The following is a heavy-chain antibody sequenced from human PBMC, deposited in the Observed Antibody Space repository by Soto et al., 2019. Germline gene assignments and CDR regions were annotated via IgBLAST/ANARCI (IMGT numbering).Heavy chain of an antibody. CDR2: IYYSGIT. J-gene: IGHJ4*02. Sequence: SETLSLTCTVSGGSISSYYWSWIREPPGKGLEWIGYIYYSGITKYSPSLKSRVTISVDTSKNQFSLELTSVTAADSAVYYCARDERRSSGRNFEYWGQGVRSPSPQ. CDR1: GGSISSYY. CDR3: ARDERRSSGRNFEY. V-gene: IGHV4-59*12. D-gene: IGHD6-6*01.